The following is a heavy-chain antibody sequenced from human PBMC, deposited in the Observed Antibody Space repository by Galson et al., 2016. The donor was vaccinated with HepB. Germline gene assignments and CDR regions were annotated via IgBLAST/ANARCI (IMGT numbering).Heavy chain of an antibody. V-gene: IGHV1-46*01. CDR1: GYALN. CDR3: AREYDKTYYFDF. J-gene: IGHJ4*02. D-gene: IGHD3-22*01. Sequence: SVKVSCKASGYALNVHWVRQAPGQGLEWMGVIKTRGGDTRYAQMFQGRVTMTRDMSTSPVYMEVSSLRSEDTAMYYCAREYDKTYYFDFWGQGTLVTVFS. CDR2: IKTRGGDT.